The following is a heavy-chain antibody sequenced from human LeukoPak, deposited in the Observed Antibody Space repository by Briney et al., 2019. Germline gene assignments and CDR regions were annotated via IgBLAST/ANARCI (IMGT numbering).Heavy chain of an antibody. Sequence: PGGSLRLSCAASGFTFSSYSMNWVRQAPGKGLEWVSSISSSSSYIYYADSVKGRFTISRDNAKNSLYLQMNSLRAEDTAVYYCARGRVVGATTPYDAFDIWGQGTMVTVSS. CDR1: GFTFSSYS. J-gene: IGHJ3*02. CDR2: ISSSSSYI. CDR3: ARGRVVGATTPYDAFDI. V-gene: IGHV3-21*01. D-gene: IGHD1-26*01.